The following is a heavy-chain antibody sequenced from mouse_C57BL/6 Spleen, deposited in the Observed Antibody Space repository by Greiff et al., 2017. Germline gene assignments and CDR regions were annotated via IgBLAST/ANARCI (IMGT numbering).Heavy chain of an antibody. J-gene: IGHJ4*01. Sequence: EVQLQQSGPELVKPGASVKISCKASGYTFTDYYMNWVKQSHGKSLEWIGDINPNNGGTSYNQKFKGKATLTVDKSSSTAYMELRSLTSEDSAVYYCARSGGAQATYAMDYWGQGTSVTVSS. CDR3: ARSGGAQATYAMDY. D-gene: IGHD3-2*02. CDR2: INPNNGGT. CDR1: GYTFTDYY. V-gene: IGHV1-26*01.